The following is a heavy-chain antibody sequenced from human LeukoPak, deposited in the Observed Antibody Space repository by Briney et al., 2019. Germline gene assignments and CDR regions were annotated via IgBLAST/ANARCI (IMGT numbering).Heavy chain of an antibody. CDR2: INHSGST. V-gene: IGHV4-30-2*01. J-gene: IGHJ4*02. D-gene: IGHD5-18*01. Sequence: SQTLSLTCAVSGGSISSGGYSWSWIRQPPGKGLEWIGEINHSGSTNYNPSLKSRVTISVDTSKNQFSLKLSSVTAADTAVYYCARGGGYNYYFDYWGQGTLVTVSS. CDR1: GGSISSGGYS. CDR3: ARGGGYNYYFDY.